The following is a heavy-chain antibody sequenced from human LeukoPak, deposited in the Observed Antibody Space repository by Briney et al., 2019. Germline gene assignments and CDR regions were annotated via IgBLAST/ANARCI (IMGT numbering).Heavy chain of an antibody. J-gene: IGHJ4*02. CDR3: AKDAMASFDY. V-gene: IGHV3-30*18. CDR1: GFTFNSYG. D-gene: IGHD5-24*01. CDR2: ISYDGSNK. Sequence: GGSLRLSCAASGFTFNSYGMHWVHQAPGKGLEWVAVISYDGSNKYYADSVKGRFTISRDNSKNTLYLQMNSLRAEDTAVYYCAKDAMASFDYWGQGTLVTVSS.